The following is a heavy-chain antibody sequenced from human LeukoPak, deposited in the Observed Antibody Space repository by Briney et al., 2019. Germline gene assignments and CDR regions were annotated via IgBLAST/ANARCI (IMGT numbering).Heavy chain of an antibody. CDR1: GGTFSSYA. D-gene: IGHD5-12*01. V-gene: IGHV1-69*05. CDR2: IIPIFGTA. CDR3: ARDPGGYSGYEGGS. J-gene: IGHJ4*02. Sequence: SVKVSCKASGGTFSSYAISWVRQAPGQGLEWMGGIIPIFGTANYAQKFQGRVTMTRDTSISTAYMELSRLRSDDTAVYYCARDPGGYSGYEGGSWGQGTLVTVSS.